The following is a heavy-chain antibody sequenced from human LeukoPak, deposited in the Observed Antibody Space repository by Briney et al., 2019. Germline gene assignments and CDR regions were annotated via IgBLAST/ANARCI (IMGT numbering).Heavy chain of an antibody. CDR2: IWYDGSNE. J-gene: IGHJ4*02. CDR1: GFTFSSYV. D-gene: IGHD1-26*01. CDR3: ARDHEWGRAYFDY. Sequence: GGSLRLSCAASGFTFSSYVMHWVRQAPGKGLEWVPVIWYDGSNEYCADSVKGRFTISRDNSKNTLYLQMNSLRAEDTAVYYCARDHEWGRAYFDYWGQGTLVTVSS. V-gene: IGHV3-33*01.